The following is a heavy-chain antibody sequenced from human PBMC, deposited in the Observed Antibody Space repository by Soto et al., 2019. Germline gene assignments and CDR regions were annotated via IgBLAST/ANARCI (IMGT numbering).Heavy chain of an antibody. CDR1: GYTFTRYD. V-gene: IGHV1-8*01. D-gene: IGHD3-22*01. CDR3: AREKSSGYYYDY. CDR2: MNPNSGNT. J-gene: IGHJ4*01. Sequence: QVQLVQSGAEVKKPGASVKVSCKASGYTFTRYDIIWVRQATGQGLEWMGWMNPNSGNTAYAQKFQGRATMTRNTSISTAYMELSRLRSEDTAVYYCAREKSSGYYYDYWGHGTLVTVSS.